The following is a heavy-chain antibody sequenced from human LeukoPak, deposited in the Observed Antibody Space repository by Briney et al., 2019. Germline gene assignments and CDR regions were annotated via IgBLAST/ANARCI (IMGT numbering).Heavy chain of an antibody. V-gene: IGHV4-59*01. CDR1: GGSISSYY. CDR2: IYYSGST. CDR3: ASSSYCSSTSCPDASDI. J-gene: IGHJ3*02. D-gene: IGHD2-2*01. Sequence: SETLSLTCTVSGGSISSYYWSWIRQPPGKGLEWIGYIYYSGSTNYNPSLKSRVTISVDTSKNQFSLKLSSVTAADTAVYYCASSSYCSSTSCPDASDIWGQGTMVTVSS.